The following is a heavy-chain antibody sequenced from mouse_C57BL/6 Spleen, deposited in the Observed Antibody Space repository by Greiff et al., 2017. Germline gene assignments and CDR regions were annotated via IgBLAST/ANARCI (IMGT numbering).Heavy chain of an antibody. D-gene: IGHD2-4*01. J-gene: IGHJ3*01. CDR2: ISYDGSN. Sequence: EVQLVESGPGLVKPSQSLSLTCSVTGYSITSGYYWNWIRQFPGNKLEWMGYISYDGSNNYNPSLKNRISITRDTSKNQFFLKLNSVTTEDTATYYCAKYDYDEVFAYWGQGTLVTVSA. CDR1: GYSITSGYY. CDR3: AKYDYDEVFAY. V-gene: IGHV3-6*01.